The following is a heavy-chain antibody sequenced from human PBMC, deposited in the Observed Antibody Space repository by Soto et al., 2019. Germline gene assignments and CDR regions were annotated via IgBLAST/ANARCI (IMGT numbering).Heavy chain of an antibody. CDR3: ALCSDYYYYGMDV. CDR2: INHSGST. Sequence: SETLSLTCAVYGGSFSGYYWSWIRQPPGKGLEWIGEINHSGSTNYNPSLKSRVTISVDTSKNQFSLKLSSVTAADTAVYYCALCSDYYYYGMDVWGQGTTVTVSS. J-gene: IGHJ6*02. CDR1: GGSFSGYY. V-gene: IGHV4-34*01. D-gene: IGHD3-16*01.